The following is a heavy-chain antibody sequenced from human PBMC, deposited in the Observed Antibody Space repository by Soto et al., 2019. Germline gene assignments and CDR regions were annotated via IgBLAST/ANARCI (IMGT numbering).Heavy chain of an antibody. Sequence: PGGSLRLSCAASGFTVSSSYMSWVRQAPGKGLEWVSVIYSGGSTYYADSVKGRFTISRDNSKNTLYLQMNSLRAEDTAVYYCARDSDYGDYVLSDYWGQGTLVTVSS. CDR2: IYSGGST. CDR3: ARDSDYGDYVLSDY. J-gene: IGHJ4*02. CDR1: GFTVSSSY. V-gene: IGHV3-66*01. D-gene: IGHD4-17*01.